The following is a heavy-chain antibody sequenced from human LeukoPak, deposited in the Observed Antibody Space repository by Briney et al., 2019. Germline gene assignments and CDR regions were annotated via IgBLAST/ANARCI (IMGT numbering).Heavy chain of an antibody. CDR2: IYYSGST. CDR1: GGSISSYY. J-gene: IGHJ3*02. D-gene: IGHD3-10*01. CDR3: ARSDGYGLVGI. Sequence: SETLSLTCTVPGGSISSYYWSWIRQPPGKGLEWIGYIYYSGSTNYNPSLKSRVTISVDTSKNQFSLKLSSVTAADTAVYYCARSDGYGLVGIWGQGTMVTVSS. V-gene: IGHV4-59*01.